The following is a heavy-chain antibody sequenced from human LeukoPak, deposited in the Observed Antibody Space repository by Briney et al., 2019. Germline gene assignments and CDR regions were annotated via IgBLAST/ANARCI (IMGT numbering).Heavy chain of an antibody. V-gene: IGHV3-33*01. J-gene: IGHJ4*02. D-gene: IGHD2-2*01. CDR1: GFTFSSYD. Sequence: GGSLRLSCAASGFTFSSYDMHWVRQAPGKGLEWVAVIWYDGSNKYYADSVKGRFTISRDNSKNTLYLQMNSLRAEDTAVYYCARAPPPTYCSSTSCYEFDYWGQGTLVTVSS. CDR3: ARAPPPTYCSSTSCYEFDY. CDR2: IWYDGSNK.